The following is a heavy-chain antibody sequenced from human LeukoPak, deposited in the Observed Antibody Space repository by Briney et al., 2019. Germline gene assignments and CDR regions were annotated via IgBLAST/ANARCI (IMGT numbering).Heavy chain of an antibody. CDR2: IYTSGST. D-gene: IGHD1-26*01. J-gene: IGHJ4*02. V-gene: IGHV4-4*07. CDR3: ARARHIVGPRGYFDY. Sequence: SETLSLTCTVSGGSISSYYRSWIRQPAGKGLEWIGRIYTSGSTNYNPSLKSRVTMSVDTSKNQFSLKLSSVTAADTAVYYCARARHIVGPRGYFDYWGQGTLVTVSS. CDR1: GGSISSYY.